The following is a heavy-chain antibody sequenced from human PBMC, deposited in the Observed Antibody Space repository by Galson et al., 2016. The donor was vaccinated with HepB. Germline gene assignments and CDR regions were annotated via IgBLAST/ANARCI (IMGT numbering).Heavy chain of an antibody. Sequence: SETLSLTCTVSGAAIRRSNWWSWIRQSPGKGLEWIGDVYLTGATNYNPSLTSRTNISIDLSMNQFSLRLHSMTAADTAVYFCVRVDLGVINTVGYYRSFDLWGRGTLVTVSS. J-gene: IGHJ3*01. CDR1: GAAIRRSNW. CDR2: VYLTGAT. CDR3: VRVDLGVINTVGYYRSFDL. V-gene: IGHV4-4*02. D-gene: IGHD3-3*01.